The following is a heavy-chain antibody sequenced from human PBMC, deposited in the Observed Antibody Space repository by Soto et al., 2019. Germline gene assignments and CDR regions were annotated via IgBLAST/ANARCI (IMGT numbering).Heavy chain of an antibody. CDR2: INGYDGNT. CDR1: GYTFTRYG. D-gene: IGHD5-12*01. J-gene: IGHJ6*02. CDR3: AREGGYPYYYYGMDI. Sequence: QVQLVQSGAEVKKAGASVKDSCKASGYTFTRYGITWVRQARGQGLEWMGWINGYDGNTKYAQKLQGRVTMTTDTSTSTAYMELRSLTSDDTAVYYCAREGGYPYYYYGMDIWGQGTTVTVSS. V-gene: IGHV1-18*01.